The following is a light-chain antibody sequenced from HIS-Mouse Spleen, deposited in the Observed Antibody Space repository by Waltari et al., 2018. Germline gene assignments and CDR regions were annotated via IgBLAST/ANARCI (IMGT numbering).Light chain of an antibody. J-gene: IGLJ3*02. V-gene: IGLV2-23*01. Sequence: QSALTQPASVSGSPGPSITLSCTGTSSDDWRYNRASWYQQPPGKAPKLMIYEGSKRPSGVSNRFSGSKSGNTASLTISGLQAEDEADYYCCSYAGSSTWVFGGGTKLTVL. CDR2: EGS. CDR3: CSYAGSSTWV. CDR1: SSDDWRYNR.